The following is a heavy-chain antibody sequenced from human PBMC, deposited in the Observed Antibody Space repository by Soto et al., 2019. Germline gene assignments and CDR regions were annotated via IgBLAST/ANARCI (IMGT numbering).Heavy chain of an antibody. CDR1: GGSISSYY. D-gene: IGHD1-1*01. CDR2: IHDSGTT. CDR3: ASRVQDYLGMDV. J-gene: IGHJ6*02. Sequence: QVQLQESGAGLVKPSETLSLTCTVAGGSISSYYWNWIRQHPGEGLEWIGYIHDSGTTTYNTSLKSRVIISLDTSENQYPLQLSSVTATDTAVYFCASRVQDYLGMDVGGQGTTVTVSS. V-gene: IGHV4-59*08.